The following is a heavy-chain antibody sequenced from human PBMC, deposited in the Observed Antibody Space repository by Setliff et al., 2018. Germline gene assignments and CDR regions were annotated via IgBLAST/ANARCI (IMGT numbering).Heavy chain of an antibody. CDR2: INPKSGGT. D-gene: IGHD3-16*01. CDR1: GYPFVGYY. J-gene: IGHJ4*02. V-gene: IGHV1-2*02. CDR3: AKQGDLAFDY. Sequence: ASVKVSCKASGYPFVGYYIYWMRQTPGQGFERMGWINPKSGGTKYAVKFQGRVTMTRDTSINTIYMELSSLTSDDTAIYYCAKQGDLAFDYWGQGTQVTVSS.